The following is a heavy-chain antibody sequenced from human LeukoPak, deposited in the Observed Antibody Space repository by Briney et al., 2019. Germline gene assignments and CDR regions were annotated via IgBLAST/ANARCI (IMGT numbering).Heavy chain of an antibody. V-gene: IGHV1-18*01. Sequence: ASVKVSCKASGYTVTSYGISWVRQAPGQGLEWMGWISAYNGNTNYAQKLQGRVTMTTDTSTSTAYMELRSLRSDDTAVYYCARSRSPYYDSSGYPRAPIDYWGQGTLVTVSS. CDR1: GYTVTSYG. D-gene: IGHD3-22*01. CDR3: ARSRSPYYDSSGYPRAPIDY. CDR2: ISAYNGNT. J-gene: IGHJ4*02.